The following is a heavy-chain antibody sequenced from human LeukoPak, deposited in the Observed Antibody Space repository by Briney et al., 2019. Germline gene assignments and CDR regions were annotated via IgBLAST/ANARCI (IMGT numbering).Heavy chain of an antibody. CDR1: GFTFSSYE. CDR2: ISSSGSTI. J-gene: IGHJ4*02. CDR3: ARGGYSYGYFSY. Sequence: GGSLRLSCAASGFTFSSYEMNWVRQAPGKGLEWVSYISSSGSTIYYADSVKGRFTISRDNAKNSLYLQMNSLRAEDTAVYYCARGGYSYGYFSYWGQGTLVTVSS. V-gene: IGHV3-48*03. D-gene: IGHD5-18*01.